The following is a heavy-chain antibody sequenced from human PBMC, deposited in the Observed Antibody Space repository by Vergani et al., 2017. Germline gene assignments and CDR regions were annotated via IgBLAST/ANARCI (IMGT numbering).Heavy chain of an antibody. CDR3: AAGDSGPADTYWYFDL. J-gene: IGHJ2*01. V-gene: IGHV3-9*01. Sequence: EVQLVESGGGLVQPGRSLRLSCAASGFTFDDYVMHWVRQAPGKGLEWVSGISWNSGSIGHADSVKGRFTISRDNAKNSLYLQMNSLRAEDTALYYCAAGDSGPADTYWYFDLWGRGTLVTVSS. CDR1: GFTFDDYV. CDR2: ISWNSGSI. D-gene: IGHD3-10*01.